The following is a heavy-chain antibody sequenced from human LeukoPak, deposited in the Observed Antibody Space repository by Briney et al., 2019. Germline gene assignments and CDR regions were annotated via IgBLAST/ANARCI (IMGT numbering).Heavy chain of an antibody. CDR1: GYSLTSYF. D-gene: IGHD3-9*01. CDR3: AREPPATGYYDY. CDR2: INPSGDGT. Sequence: ASVKVSCKASGYSLTSYFMHWVRQAPGQGLEWVGVINPSGDGTSYTQKFQGRVTMTRDMSTGTVFMELTSLRSEDTAVYFCAREPPATGYYDYWGQGTLVTVSS. J-gene: IGHJ4*02. V-gene: IGHV1-46*01.